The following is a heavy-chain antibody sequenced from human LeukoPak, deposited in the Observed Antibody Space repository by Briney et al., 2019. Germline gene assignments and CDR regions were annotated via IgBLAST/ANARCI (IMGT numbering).Heavy chain of an antibody. Sequence: PGGSLRLSYAASGFTFGRYDMSWVCQAPGKGLEWVSAISGSGGTTYYADSVEGRFTISRDNPKNTLYLQMSSLRVEDTAVYYCAKDPRLSVLRFNWGQGTLVTVSS. V-gene: IGHV3-23*01. J-gene: IGHJ4*02. D-gene: IGHD3-16*01. CDR2: ISGSGGTT. CDR3: AKDPRLSVLRFN. CDR1: GFTFGRYD.